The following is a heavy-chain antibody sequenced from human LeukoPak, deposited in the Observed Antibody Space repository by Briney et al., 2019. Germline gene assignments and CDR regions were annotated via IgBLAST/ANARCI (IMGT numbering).Heavy chain of an antibody. Sequence: ASVKVSCKASGYTFTSYYMHWVRQAPGQGLEWMGIINPSGGSTSYAQKFQGRVTMTRDTSTSTVYMELSSLRSEDTAVYYCARGSVEMATIFAWEFDYWGQGTLVTVSS. V-gene: IGHV1-46*01. CDR2: INPSGGST. J-gene: IGHJ4*02. CDR3: ARGSVEMATIFAWEFDY. CDR1: GYTFTSYY. D-gene: IGHD5-24*01.